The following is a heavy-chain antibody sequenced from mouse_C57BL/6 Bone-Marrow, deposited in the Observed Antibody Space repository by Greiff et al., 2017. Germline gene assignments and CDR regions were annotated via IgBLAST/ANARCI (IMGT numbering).Heavy chain of an antibody. CDR3: TTSDSGYDWRGCYFDY. D-gene: IGHD2-2*01. J-gene: IGHJ2*01. CDR2: IDPENGDT. Sequence: EVQLQQSGAELVRPGASVKLSCTASGFNIKDDYMHWVKQRPEQGLEWIGWIDPENGDTEYAAKFQGKATITAATSSNTTYLQLSSLTSEDTAVYYCTTSDSGYDWRGCYFDYWGQGTTLTVSS. CDR1: GFNIKDDY. V-gene: IGHV14-4*01.